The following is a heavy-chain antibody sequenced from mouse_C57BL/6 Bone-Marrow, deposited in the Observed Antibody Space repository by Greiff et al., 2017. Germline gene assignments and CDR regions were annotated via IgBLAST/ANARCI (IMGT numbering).Heavy chain of an antibody. CDR3: ARRRYIYYDYDGFAY. V-gene: IGHV14-3*01. D-gene: IGHD2-4*01. CDR1: GFNIKNTY. J-gene: IGHJ3*01. Sequence: VQLKQPGAELVKPGASVKLSCKASGFNIKNTYMHWVKQRPEQGLEWIGRIDPANGNTKYAPKFQGKATITADTSSNTAYLQLSSLTSEDTAIYYCARRRYIYYDYDGFAYWGQGTLVTVSA. CDR2: IDPANGNT.